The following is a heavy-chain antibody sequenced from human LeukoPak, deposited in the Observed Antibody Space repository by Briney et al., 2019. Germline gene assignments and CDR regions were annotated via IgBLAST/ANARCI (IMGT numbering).Heavy chain of an antibody. V-gene: IGHV3-48*04. CDR2: ISSSSSTI. CDR3: ARDLKAGTNQEGQLALGIDY. J-gene: IGHJ4*02. D-gene: IGHD6-13*01. CDR1: GFTFSSYS. Sequence: GGSLRLSCAASGFTFSSYSMNWVRQAPGKGLEWVSYISSSSSTIYYVDSVKGRFTISRDNAKNSLYLQMNSLRAEDTAVYYCARDLKAGTNQEGQLALGIDYWGQGTLVTVSS.